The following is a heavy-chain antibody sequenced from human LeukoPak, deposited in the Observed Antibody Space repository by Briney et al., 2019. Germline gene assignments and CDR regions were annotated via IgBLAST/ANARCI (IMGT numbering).Heavy chain of an antibody. CDR2: IKSKTDGGTT. CDR1: GFPFSSHG. J-gene: IGHJ4*02. V-gene: IGHV3-15*01. D-gene: IGHD3-9*01. CDR3: TTDRWLRFDWLLFGGFDY. Sequence: SGGSLRLSCAGSGFPFSSHGMNWVRQAPGKGLEWVGRIKSKTDGGTTDYAAPVKGRFTISRDDSKNTLYLQMNSLKTEDTAVYYCTTDRWLRFDWLLFGGFDYWGQGTLVTVSS.